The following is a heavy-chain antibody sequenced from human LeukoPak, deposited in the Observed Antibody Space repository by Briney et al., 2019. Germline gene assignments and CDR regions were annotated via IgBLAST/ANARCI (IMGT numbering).Heavy chain of an antibody. CDR2: IWYDGSNK. CDR1: GFTFSSYG. V-gene: IGHV3-33*01. J-gene: IGHJ4*02. D-gene: IGHD3-10*01. CDR3: ARDRGMGSYFDY. Sequence: GRSLRLSCVASGFTFSSYGMHWVRQAPGKGLEWVAVIWYDGSNKYYADSVKGRFTISRDNSKNTLYLQMNSLRAEDTAVYYCARDRGMGSYFDYWGQGTLVTVSS.